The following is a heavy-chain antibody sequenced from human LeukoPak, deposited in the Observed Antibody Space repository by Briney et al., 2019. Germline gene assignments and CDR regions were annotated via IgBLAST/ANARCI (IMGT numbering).Heavy chain of an antibody. D-gene: IGHD7-27*01. J-gene: IGHJ4*02. V-gene: IGHV3-23*01. CDR2: ITTSDGNT. CDR1: GFTFSSYT. CDR3: AKDGGLWVSAHWGDS. Sequence: GGSLRLSCAASGFTFSSYTMSWVRQAPGKGLEWVSTITTSDGNTYYADSVKGRFTVSRDNSKNTLFLQMNSLRAEDTAVYYCAKDGGLWVSAHWGDSWGRGTLVAVSS.